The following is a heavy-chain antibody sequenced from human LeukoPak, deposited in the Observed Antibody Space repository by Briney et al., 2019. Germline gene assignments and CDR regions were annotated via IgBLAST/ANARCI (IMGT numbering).Heavy chain of an antibody. Sequence: SETLSLTCTVSGGSISSSSYYWGWIRQPPGKGLEWIGSIYYSGSTYYNPSLKSRVTISVDTSKNQFSLKLSSVTAADTAVYYCARLGYCSGGSCDYFDYWGQGTLVTVSS. CDR3: ARLGYCSGGSCDYFDY. V-gene: IGHV4-39*01. D-gene: IGHD2-15*01. CDR2: IYYSGST. CDR1: GGSISSSSYY. J-gene: IGHJ4*02.